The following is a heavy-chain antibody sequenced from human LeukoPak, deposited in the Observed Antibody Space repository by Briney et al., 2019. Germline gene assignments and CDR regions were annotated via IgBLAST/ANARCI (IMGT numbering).Heavy chain of an antibody. CDR1: GYTFTSYG. Sequence: ASVKVSCKASGYTFTSYGISWVRQAPGQGLEWMGWISAYNGNTTYPQKLQGRVTMPTDTSTSPAYMELRSLRSDDTAVYSCARNTFIAARLRNWFDPWGQGTLVTVSS. D-gene: IGHD6-6*01. V-gene: IGHV1-18*01. CDR2: ISAYNGNT. CDR3: ARNTFIAARLRNWFDP. J-gene: IGHJ5*02.